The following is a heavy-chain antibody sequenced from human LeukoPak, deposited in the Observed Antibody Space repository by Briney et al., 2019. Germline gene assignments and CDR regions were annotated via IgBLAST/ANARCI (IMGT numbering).Heavy chain of an antibody. CDR3: TRGAGWLIDY. CDR2: VHYRGSP. V-gene: IGHV4-59*02. Sequence: SETLSLTCTVSGGSVTTYYWSWNRQFPGKRLEWIGHVHYRGSPDYNPSLTSRVTISVDTSKNQFSLRLTSVTAADTAVYYCTRGAGWLIDYWGQGILVTVSS. J-gene: IGHJ4*02. CDR1: GGSVTTYY. D-gene: IGHD3-16*01.